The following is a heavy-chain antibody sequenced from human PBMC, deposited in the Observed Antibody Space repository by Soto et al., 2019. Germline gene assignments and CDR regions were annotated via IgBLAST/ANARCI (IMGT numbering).Heavy chain of an antibody. J-gene: IGHJ4*02. CDR2: ISSSSSTI. CDR3: ARGPEGDWYTIN. Sequence: GSLRLSCAASGFTFSSYSMNWVRQAPRKGLEWVSYISSSSSTIYYADSVKGRFTISRDNAKNSLYLQMNSLRDEDTAVYYCARGPEGDWYTINWGQGTLVTVSS. V-gene: IGHV3-48*02. D-gene: IGHD3-9*01. CDR1: GFTFSSYS.